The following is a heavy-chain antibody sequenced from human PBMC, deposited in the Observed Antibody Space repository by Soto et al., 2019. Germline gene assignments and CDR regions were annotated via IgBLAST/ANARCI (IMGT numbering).Heavy chain of an antibody. CDR2: IRSKANSYAT. D-gene: IGHD3-22*01. V-gene: IGHV3-73*01. CDR1: GFTFSGSA. Sequence: GGSLRLSCAASGFTFSGSAMHWVRQASGKGLEWVGRIRSKANSYATAYAASVKGRFTISRDDSKNTAYLQMNSLKTEDTAVYYCTRLATYYYDSSGLWVSDYWGQGTLVTVSS. CDR3: TRLATYYYDSSGLWVSDY. J-gene: IGHJ4*02.